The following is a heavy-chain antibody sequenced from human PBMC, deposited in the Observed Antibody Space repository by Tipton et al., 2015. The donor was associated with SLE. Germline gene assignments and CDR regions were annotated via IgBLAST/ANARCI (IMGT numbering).Heavy chain of an antibody. D-gene: IGHD6-13*01. J-gene: IGHJ6*03. Sequence: TLSLTCTVSGGSISSSSYYWSWIRQPPGKGLEWIGYIYYSGSTNYNPSLKSRVTISVDTSKNQFSPKLNSVTAADTAVYYCARATPGGIAAAGYYYYMDVWGKGTTVTVSS. CDR1: GGSISSSSYY. CDR2: IYYSGST. V-gene: IGHV4-61*05. CDR3: ARATPGGIAAAGYYYYMDV.